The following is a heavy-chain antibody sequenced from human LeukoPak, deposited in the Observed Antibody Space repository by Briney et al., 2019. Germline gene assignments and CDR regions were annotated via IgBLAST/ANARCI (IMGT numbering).Heavy chain of an antibody. D-gene: IGHD2-2*01. CDR3: AKVPGSDTSNPFDY. V-gene: IGHV3-23*01. CDR2: ISAGGRST. Sequence: PGGSLRLSCAASGFTFSTYAMSWVRQASGKGLEWVSTISAGGRSTYYADSVKGRFTISRDNYKNTLYLQMNSLRAEDTAVYYCAKVPGSDTSNPFDYWGQGTLVTVSS. CDR1: GFTFSTYA. J-gene: IGHJ4*02.